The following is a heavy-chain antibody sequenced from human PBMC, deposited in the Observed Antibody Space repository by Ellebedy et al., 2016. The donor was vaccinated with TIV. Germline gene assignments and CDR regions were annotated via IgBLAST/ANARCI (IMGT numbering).Heavy chain of an antibody. CDR1: GYTFTSYG. CDR2: ISAYNGNT. J-gene: IGHJ6*02. CDR3: ARQGSGGYRGSETYHYFYYYGMDV. Sequence: ASVKVSCKASGYTFTSYGISWVRQAPGQGLEWMGWISAYNGNTNYAQKLQGRVTMTTDTSTGKAYMALRNLRSDDTAVYYCARQGSGGYRGSETYHYFYYYGMDVWGQGTTVTVSS. V-gene: IGHV1-18*04. D-gene: IGHD3-10*01.